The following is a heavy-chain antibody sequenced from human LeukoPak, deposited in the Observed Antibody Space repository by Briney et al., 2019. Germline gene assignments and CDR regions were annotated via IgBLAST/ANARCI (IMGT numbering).Heavy chain of an antibody. CDR1: GGSISSYY. V-gene: IGHV4-59*01. D-gene: IGHD6-13*01. CDR3: ARRKRSSSWHPYDAFDI. CDR2: IYYSGST. J-gene: IGHJ3*02. Sequence: PSETLSLTCTVSGGSISSYYWSWIRQPPGKGLEWIGYIYYSGSTNYSPSLKSRVTISVDTSKNQFSLKLSSVTAADTAVYYCARRKRSSSWHPYDAFDIWGQGTMVTVSS.